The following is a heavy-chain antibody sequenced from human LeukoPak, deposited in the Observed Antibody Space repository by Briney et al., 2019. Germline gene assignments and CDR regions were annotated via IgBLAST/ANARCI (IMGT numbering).Heavy chain of an antibody. Sequence: GGSLRLSCAASGFTFSSYEMNWVRQAPGKGLEWVSYISSSGSTIYYADSVKGRFTISRDNAKNSLYLQMNSLRAEDTAVYYCARGAYYYGSGSYYNVAYWGQGTLVTVSS. V-gene: IGHV3-48*03. D-gene: IGHD3-10*01. J-gene: IGHJ4*02. CDR2: ISSSGSTI. CDR3: ARGAYYYGSGSYYNVAY. CDR1: GFTFSSYE.